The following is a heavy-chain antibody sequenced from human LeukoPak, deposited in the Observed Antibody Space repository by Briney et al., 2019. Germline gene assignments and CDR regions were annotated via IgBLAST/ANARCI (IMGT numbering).Heavy chain of an antibody. CDR2: IYYSGST. Sequence: SETLSLTCTVSGGSISSYYWSWIRQPPGKGLVWIGYIYYSGSTNYNPSLKSRVTISVDTSKNQFSLKLSSVTAADTAVYYCAREVPNLNYFDYWGQGTLVTVSS. CDR1: GGSISSYY. V-gene: IGHV4-59*01. J-gene: IGHJ4*02. CDR3: AREVPNLNYFDY.